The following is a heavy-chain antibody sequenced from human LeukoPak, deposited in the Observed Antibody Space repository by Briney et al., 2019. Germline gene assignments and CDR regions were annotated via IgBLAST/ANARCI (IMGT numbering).Heavy chain of an antibody. D-gene: IGHD3-3*01. V-gene: IGHV4-31*03. CDR3: AREVFGVVIVYFDL. CDR2: IYYSGGT. J-gene: IGHJ2*01. CDR1: GGSISSGGYY. Sequence: SETLSLTCTVSGGSISSGGYYWRWIRQHPGKGLEWLVYIYYSGGTYYNPSLKSRVTISVDTSKNQFPLKLSSLTAADTAVYYYAREVFGVVIVYFDLWGRGTLVTVSS.